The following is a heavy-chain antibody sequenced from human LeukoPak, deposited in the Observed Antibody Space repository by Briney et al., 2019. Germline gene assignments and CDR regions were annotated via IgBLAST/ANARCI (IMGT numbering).Heavy chain of an antibody. J-gene: IGHJ6*02. CDR1: GGSISSGGYY. CDR3: ARLAYCGGDCYPGLDYYYYYGMDV. V-gene: IGHV4-31*03. D-gene: IGHD2-21*02. CDR2: IYYSGST. Sequence: SQTLSLTCTVSGGSISSGGYYWSWIRQHPGKGLEWIGYIYYSGSTYYNPSLKSRVTISVDTSKNQFSLKLSSVTAADTAVYYCARLAYCGGDCYPGLDYYYYYGMDVWGQGTTVTVSS.